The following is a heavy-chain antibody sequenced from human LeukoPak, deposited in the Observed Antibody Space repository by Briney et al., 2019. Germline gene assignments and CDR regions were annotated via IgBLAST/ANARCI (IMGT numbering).Heavy chain of an antibody. J-gene: IGHJ4*02. CDR3: ARVYGSEIDY. CDR2: ISFNGNDE. D-gene: IGHD3-10*01. Sequence: GGSLRLSCAGSGFGLGSYNMYWIRQAPGKGLEWVTLISFNGNDEKYADSVKGRFTVSRDNSRNTVFLQMNSLRPEDTGLYYCARVYGSEIDYWGQGTQVIVSS. V-gene: IGHV3-30*04. CDR1: GFGLGSYN.